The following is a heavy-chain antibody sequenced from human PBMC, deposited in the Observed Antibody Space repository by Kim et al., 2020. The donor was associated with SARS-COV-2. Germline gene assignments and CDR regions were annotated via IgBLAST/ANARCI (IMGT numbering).Heavy chain of an antibody. CDR3: AKHWERTRDR. D-gene: IGHD1-26*01. V-gene: IGHV3-23*01. CDR1: GFVFSDYD. CDR2: IEYNGITT. J-gene: IGHJ5*02. Sequence: GGSLRLSCGASGFVFSDYDMSWIRQAPGKGLEWVSGIEYNGITTHYADSVKGRFTISRDNSRHTVYLQMNSLRVDDTAVYYCAKHWERTRDRWRQGTLVTVSS.